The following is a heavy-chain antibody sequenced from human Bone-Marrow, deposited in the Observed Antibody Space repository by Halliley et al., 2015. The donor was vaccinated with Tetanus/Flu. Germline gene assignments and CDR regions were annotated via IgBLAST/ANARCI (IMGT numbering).Heavy chain of an antibody. V-gene: IGHV1-3*01. CDR2: INPGNGGT. CDR3: ARRDGATCLDY. D-gene: IGHD2-15*01. Sequence: WINPGNGGTMYSQSFQGGVTITRDTSATTAYMDLSSLTSDDTAIYYCARRDGATCLDYWGQGTLVTVSS. J-gene: IGHJ4*02.